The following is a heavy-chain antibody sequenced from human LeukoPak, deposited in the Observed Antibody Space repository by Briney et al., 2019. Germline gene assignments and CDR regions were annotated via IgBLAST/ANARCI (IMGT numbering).Heavy chain of an antibody. V-gene: IGHV2-70*17. Sequence: SGPTLENPTQTLTLTCTFSGFSLNTAGLCVSWFRQPPGKALEWLARTDWDDETFYSTSLRTRLSIFKDTSKNLVVLTMTNMGPLDTATYYCARTRGASGSYYPDYWGQGTLVTVSS. CDR3: ARTRGASGSYYPDY. CDR2: TDWDDET. J-gene: IGHJ4*02. D-gene: IGHD3-10*01. CDR1: GFSLNTAGLC.